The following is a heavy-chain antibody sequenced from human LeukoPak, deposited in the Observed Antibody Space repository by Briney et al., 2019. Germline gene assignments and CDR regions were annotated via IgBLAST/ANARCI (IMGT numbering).Heavy chain of an antibody. CDR2: ISGNGGDT. CDR1: GFTFSSYA. V-gene: IGHV3-23*01. D-gene: IGHD5-18*01. CDR3: TDKYSYDY. Sequence: GGSLRLSCAASGFTFSSYAMSWVRQAPGKGLEWVSTISGNGGDTYYADSVKGRFTISRDNSRNTLYLQMNSLRAEDTAVYYCTDKYSYDYWGQGTLVTVSS. J-gene: IGHJ4*02.